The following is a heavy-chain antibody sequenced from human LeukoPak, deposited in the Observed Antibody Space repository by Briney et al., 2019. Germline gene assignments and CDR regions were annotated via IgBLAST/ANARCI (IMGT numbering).Heavy chain of an antibody. CDR1: GFTFSNAW. CDR3: ARLATLDY. Sequence: GGSLRLSCTASGFTFSNAWMNWVRQVPGKGLEWVGHIKTKADGGTTLYAAPVKDRFTISRDDSQNTLYLQMNSLKTEDTGVYYCARLATLDYWGQGTLVTVSS. V-gene: IGHV3-15*01. CDR2: IKTKADGGTT. D-gene: IGHD3-9*01. J-gene: IGHJ4*02.